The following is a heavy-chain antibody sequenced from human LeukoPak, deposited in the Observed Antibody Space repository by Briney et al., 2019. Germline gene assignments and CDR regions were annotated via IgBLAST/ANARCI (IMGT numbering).Heavy chain of an antibody. J-gene: IGHJ3*02. CDR3: ARTYAPEFRAFDI. D-gene: IGHD3-16*01. CDR2: IYPGDSDT. Sequence: GESLKISCKGSGYSFTSYWIGWVRQMPGKGLEWMGIIYPGDSDTRYSPSFQGQVTISADKSISTAYLQWSSLKASDTAMYYCARTYAPEFRAFDIWGQGTMVTVSS. CDR1: GYSFTSYW. V-gene: IGHV5-51*01.